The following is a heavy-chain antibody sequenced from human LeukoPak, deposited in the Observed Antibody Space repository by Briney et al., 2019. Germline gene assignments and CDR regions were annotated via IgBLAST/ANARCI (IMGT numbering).Heavy chain of an antibody. CDR2: INHSGST. Sequence: SETLSPSCAVYGGSFSDYYWSWIRQSPGKGLEWIGEINHSGSTNYNPSLKSRVTISVDTSKNQCSLKVNSVTAADTAVYYCARVAHSDTSGYYLAYWGQGTRVTVSS. CDR3: ARVAHSDTSGYYLAY. CDR1: GGSFSDYY. J-gene: IGHJ4*02. V-gene: IGHV4-34*01. D-gene: IGHD3-22*01.